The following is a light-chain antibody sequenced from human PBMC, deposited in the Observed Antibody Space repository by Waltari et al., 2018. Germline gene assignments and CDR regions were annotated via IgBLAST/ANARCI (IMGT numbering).Light chain of an antibody. CDR3: QQYYSTPFT. CDR1: QSVLYSSNNKNY. CDR2: WAS. J-gene: IGKJ3*01. V-gene: IGKV4-1*01. Sequence: DIVMTQSPDSLAVSLGEGATIHCTSSQSVLYSSNNKNYLAWYQQKPGQPPKLLIYWASTRESGVPDRFSGSGSGTDFTLTISSLQAEDVAVYYCQQYYSTPFTFGPGTKVDIK.